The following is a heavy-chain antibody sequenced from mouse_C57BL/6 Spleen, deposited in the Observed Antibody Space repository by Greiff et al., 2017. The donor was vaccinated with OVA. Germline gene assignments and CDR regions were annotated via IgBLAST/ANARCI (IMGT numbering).Heavy chain of an antibody. V-gene: IGHV5-17*01. J-gene: IGHJ3*01. Sequence: EVKVVESGGGLVKPGGSLKLSCAASGFTFSDYGMHWVRQAPEKGLEWVAYISSGSSTIYYADTVKGRFTISRDNAKNTLFLQMTSLRSEDTAMYYCARTSYDYDRFAYWGQGTLVTVSA. CDR1: GFTFSDYG. CDR2: ISSGSSTI. D-gene: IGHD2-4*01. CDR3: ARTSYDYDRFAY.